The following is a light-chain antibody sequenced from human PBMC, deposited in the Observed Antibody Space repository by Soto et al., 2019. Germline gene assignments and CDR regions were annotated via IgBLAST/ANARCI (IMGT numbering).Light chain of an antibody. CDR1: QSIGIY. CDR3: QHYYSAPT. V-gene: IGKV1-39*01. J-gene: IGKJ5*01. CDR2: TTS. Sequence: DTQMTQSTSSLFASVGDRVTISCRAGQSIGIYLTWYQQKAGRAPKLLIHTTSSLQSGVPSRFSGSGSGTDFTLTISGLQPEDFATYYCQHYYSAPTFGQGTRLEIK.